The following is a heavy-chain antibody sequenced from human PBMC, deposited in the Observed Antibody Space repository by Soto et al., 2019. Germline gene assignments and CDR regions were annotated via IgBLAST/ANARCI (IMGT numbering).Heavy chain of an antibody. Sequence: EVQLVESGGGLVKPGGSLRLSCAASGFTFSSYSMNWVRQAPGKGLEWVSSISSSSSYIYYADSVKGRFTISRDNAKNSLYLQMNSLRAEDTAVYYCARDLSVWDTSIYFGMDVWGQGTTVTVSS. D-gene: IGHD1-26*01. CDR3: ARDLSVWDTSIYFGMDV. CDR2: ISSSSSYI. J-gene: IGHJ6*02. CDR1: GFTFSSYS. V-gene: IGHV3-21*01.